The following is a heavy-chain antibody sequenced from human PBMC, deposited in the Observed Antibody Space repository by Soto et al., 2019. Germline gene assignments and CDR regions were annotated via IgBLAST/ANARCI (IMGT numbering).Heavy chain of an antibody. V-gene: IGHV1-18*04. J-gene: IGHJ4*02. CDR3: ASAQRRNYDSSGYYGGSDY. Sequence: ASVKVSCKASGYTFTSYGISWVRQAPGQGLEWMGWISAYNGNTNYAQKLQGRVTMTTDTSTSTAYTELRSLRSDDTAVYSCASAQRRNYDSSGYYGGSDYWGQGILVTGSS. CDR1: GYTFTSYG. D-gene: IGHD3-22*01. CDR2: ISAYNGNT.